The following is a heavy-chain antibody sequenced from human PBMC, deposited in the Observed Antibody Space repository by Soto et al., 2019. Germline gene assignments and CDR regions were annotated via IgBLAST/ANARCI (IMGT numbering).Heavy chain of an antibody. CDR2: IYYSGST. CDR3: ARGTGTVTIHY. D-gene: IGHD4-17*01. Sequence: SETLSLTCTVSGGSISSGGYYWSWIRQHPGKGLEWIGYIYYSGSTYYNPSLKSRVTISVDTSKNQFSLKLSSVTAADTAVYYCARGTGTVTIHYWGQGTLVTVSS. CDR1: GGSISSGGYY. J-gene: IGHJ4*02. V-gene: IGHV4-31*03.